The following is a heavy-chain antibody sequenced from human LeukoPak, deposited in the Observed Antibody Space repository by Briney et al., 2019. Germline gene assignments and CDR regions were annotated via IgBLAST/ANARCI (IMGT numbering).Heavy chain of an antibody. V-gene: IGHV4-39*07. CDR2: IYYSGST. D-gene: IGHD3-3*01. CDR1: GGSISSSSYY. Sequence: SETLSLTCTVSGGSISSSSYYWGWIRQPPGKGLEWIGSIYYSGSTYYNPSLKSRVTISVDTSKNQFSLKLSSVTAADTAVYYCARAQPYDFWSGYHFDYWGQGTLVTVSS. CDR3: ARAQPYDFWSGYHFDY. J-gene: IGHJ4*02.